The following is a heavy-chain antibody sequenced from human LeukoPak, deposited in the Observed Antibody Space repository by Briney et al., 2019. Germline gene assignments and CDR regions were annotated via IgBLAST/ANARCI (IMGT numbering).Heavy chain of an antibody. D-gene: IGHD6-13*01. Sequence: ASVKVSCKASGYTFTSYYMHWVRQAPGQGLEWMGIINPSGGSTSYAQKFQGRVTMTRDMSTSTVYMELSSLRSEGTAVYYCARGPENSSSWYWFDPWGQGTLVTVSS. V-gene: IGHV1-46*01. J-gene: IGHJ5*02. CDR2: INPSGGST. CDR1: GYTFTSYY. CDR3: ARGPENSSSWYWFDP.